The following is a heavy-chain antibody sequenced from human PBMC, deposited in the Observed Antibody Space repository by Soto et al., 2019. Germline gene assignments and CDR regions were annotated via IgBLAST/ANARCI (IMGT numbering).Heavy chain of an antibody. CDR1: GFTFSSYS. J-gene: IGHJ2*01. D-gene: IGHD3-22*01. V-gene: IGHV3-21*01. CDR3: ARVYSSGYYPYRYFDL. CDR2: ISSSSSYI. Sequence: GGSLRLSCAASGFTFSSYSMNWVRQAPGKGLEWVSSISSSSSYIYYADSVKGRFTISRDNAKNSLYLQMNSLRAEDTAVYYCARVYSSGYYPYRYFDLWGRGTLVTVSS.